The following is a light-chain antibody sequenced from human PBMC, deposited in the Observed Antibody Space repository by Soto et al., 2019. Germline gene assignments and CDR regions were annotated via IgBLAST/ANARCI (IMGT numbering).Light chain of an antibody. CDR2: EVS. V-gene: IGLV2-14*01. J-gene: IGLJ1*01. CDR3: SSYTTSSTQV. Sequence: QFALTQPASVSGSPGQSITISCTGTSSDIGGYKHVSWYQQHPGKAPKLMIYEVSNRPSGVSNRFSGSKSGNTASLTISGLRAEDEADYYCSSYTTSSTQVFGTGTKVTVL. CDR1: SSDIGGYKH.